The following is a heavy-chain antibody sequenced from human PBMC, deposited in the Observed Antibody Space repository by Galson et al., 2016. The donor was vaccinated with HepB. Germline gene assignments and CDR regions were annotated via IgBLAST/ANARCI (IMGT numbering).Heavy chain of an antibody. Sequence: SLRLSCAASGFTFSAYWIAWIRQAPGKGLEWVANTNQDGSGKHYVDSAKGRFTVSRDNAKNSGFLDMNSLRAEDTAVYYCVSGYTSGIWGQGTTVTVSS. CDR1: GFTFSAYW. CDR2: TNQDGSGK. CDR3: VSGYTSGI. J-gene: IGHJ3*01. D-gene: IGHD6-19*01. V-gene: IGHV3-7*01.